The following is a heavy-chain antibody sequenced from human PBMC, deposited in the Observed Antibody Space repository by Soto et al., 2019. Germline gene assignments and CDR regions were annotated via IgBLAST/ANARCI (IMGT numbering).Heavy chain of an antibody. CDR1: GFPFSTYW. CDR3: AGGYQE. V-gene: IGHV3-74*01. Sequence: EEHLVQSGGGLVQPGGSLRLSCAASGFPFSTYWMHWVRQVPGQGLVWVSRINGDGSSTIYADFVKGRFTISRDNAKNTLYLQMNSLKVEDTAIYYCAGGYQEWGLGALVTVSS. J-gene: IGHJ4*02. D-gene: IGHD2-2*01. CDR2: INGDGSST.